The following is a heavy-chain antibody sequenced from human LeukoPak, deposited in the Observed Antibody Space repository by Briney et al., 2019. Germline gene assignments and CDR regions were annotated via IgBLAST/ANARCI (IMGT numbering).Heavy chain of an antibody. CDR1: GGSISTTSYY. V-gene: IGHV4-39*07. CDR2: IYYSGST. Sequence: SETLSLTCTVSGGSISTTSYYWGWIRQPPGKGLECIGNIYYSGSTYYNPSLKSRVTISVDTSKNQFSLKLNSVTAADTAVYYCARKAPYYYDGSGPLGTYYFDYWGQGTLVTVSS. D-gene: IGHD3-22*01. CDR3: ARKAPYYYDGSGPLGTYYFDY. J-gene: IGHJ4*02.